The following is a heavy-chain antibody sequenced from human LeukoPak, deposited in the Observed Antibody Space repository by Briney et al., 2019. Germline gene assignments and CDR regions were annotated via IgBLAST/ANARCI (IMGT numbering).Heavy chain of an antibody. D-gene: IGHD3-10*02. CDR2: ISSSGSTI. V-gene: IGHV3-48*04. Sequence: GGSLGLSCAASGFTFSSYRMNWVRQAPGKGLEWVSYISSSGSTIYYADSVKGRFTISRDNAKNSLYLQMNSLRAEDTAVYYCAELGITMIGGVWGKGTTVTISS. J-gene: IGHJ6*04. CDR3: AELGITMIGGV. CDR1: GFTFSSYR.